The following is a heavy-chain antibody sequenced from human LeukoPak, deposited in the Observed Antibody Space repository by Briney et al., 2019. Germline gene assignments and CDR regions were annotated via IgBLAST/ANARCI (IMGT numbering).Heavy chain of an antibody. J-gene: IGHJ6*03. Sequence: SETLSLTCTVSGGSISSGSYYWSWIRQPAGKGLEWIGRIYTSGSTNYNPSLKSRVTISVDTSKNQFSLKLSSVTAADTAVYYCAREKIVVVTLYYHYYYMDVWGKGTTVTISS. CDR1: GGSISSGSYY. CDR3: AREKIVVVTLYYHYYYMDV. D-gene: IGHD2-21*02. CDR2: IYTSGST. V-gene: IGHV4-61*02.